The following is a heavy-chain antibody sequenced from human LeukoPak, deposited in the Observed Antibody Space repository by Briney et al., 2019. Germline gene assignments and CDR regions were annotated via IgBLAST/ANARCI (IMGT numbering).Heavy chain of an antibody. D-gene: IGHD3-22*01. CDR2: ISGRSRTT. CDR3: AKDDYLDPSGYWNYFDY. J-gene: IGHJ4*02. Sequence: GGSLRLSCAASGFTFSVYAMSWVRQAPGKGLEWVSAISGRSRTTSYADSVKGRFTISRDNSKNTLYLQMNRLSAEDTAVYYCAKDDYLDPSGYWNYFDYWGQGALVTVYS. V-gene: IGHV3-23*01. CDR1: GFTFSVYA.